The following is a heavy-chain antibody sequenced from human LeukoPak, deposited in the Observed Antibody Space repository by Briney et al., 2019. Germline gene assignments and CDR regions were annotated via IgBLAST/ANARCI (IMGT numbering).Heavy chain of an antibody. CDR1: GYIFTKYV. CDR3: ARDDCGDTCYPGGY. CDR2: IKAGNGDT. Sequence: ASVKASCKASGYIFTKYVVHWVRQAPGQRPEWMGWIKAGNGDTKYSQNFQDRLTITRDTSAGTVYMELSSLTSEDTALYYCARDDCGDTCYPGGYWGQGTLVTVSS. D-gene: IGHD2-21*01. V-gene: IGHV1-3*01. J-gene: IGHJ4*02.